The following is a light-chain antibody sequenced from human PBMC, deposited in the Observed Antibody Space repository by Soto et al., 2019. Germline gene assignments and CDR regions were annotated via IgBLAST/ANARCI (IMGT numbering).Light chain of an antibody. CDR2: DAS. Sequence: PGERATLSCRASQSVGNNYVAWYQQKPGQAPRLLIHDASSRATGIPDRFSGSGSGTDCTLTISRLELEDFAVYFCQQCATSPLTFGQGTRVDIK. CDR3: QQCATSPLT. J-gene: IGKJ1*01. CDR1: QSVGNNY. V-gene: IGKV3-20*01.